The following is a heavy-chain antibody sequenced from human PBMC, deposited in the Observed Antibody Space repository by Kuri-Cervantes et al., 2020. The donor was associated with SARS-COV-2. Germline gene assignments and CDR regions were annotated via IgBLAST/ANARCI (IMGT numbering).Heavy chain of an antibody. D-gene: IGHD3-10*01. CDR3: AKPPPSSPADAFDL. Sequence: LSLTCAASGFTFSGHWIHGVRQAPGKGLEWVAVISYDGTKKFYGGSVKGRFTISRDNSKNTLYLQMNSLRADDTALYYCAKPPPSSPADAFDLWGQGTMVTVSS. CDR1: GFTFSGHW. J-gene: IGHJ3*01. CDR2: ISYDGTKK. V-gene: IGHV3-30*18.